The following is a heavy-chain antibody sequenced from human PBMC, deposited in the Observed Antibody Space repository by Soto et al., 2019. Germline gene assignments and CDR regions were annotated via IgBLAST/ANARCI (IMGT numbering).Heavy chain of an antibody. J-gene: IGHJ4*02. CDR1: GGSISNYF. D-gene: IGHD1-1*01. CDR2: MYFSGSP. Sequence: SETLSLTCTVSGGSISNYFWGWVRQPPGKGLDWIGYMYFSGSPNYNPSLKSRVTILVDTPKNQFFLKVTSLTAADTAVYYCVRLGSGTLDYWGQGTLVIVSS. CDR3: VRLGSGTLDY. V-gene: IGHV4-59*13.